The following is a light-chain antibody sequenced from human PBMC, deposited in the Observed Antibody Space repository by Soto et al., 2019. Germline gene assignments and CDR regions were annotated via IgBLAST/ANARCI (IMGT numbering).Light chain of an antibody. CDR3: QQYKNYLT. Sequence: QSPSTMSATVGDRVTFTCRASQSVSIWLAWYQQKPGKAPKLLISGASTLESGVPSRFSGSGSGTEFTLTISSLQPDDFATYYCQQYKNYLTFGQGTKVDIK. J-gene: IGKJ1*01. V-gene: IGKV1-5*01. CDR2: GAS. CDR1: QSVSIW.